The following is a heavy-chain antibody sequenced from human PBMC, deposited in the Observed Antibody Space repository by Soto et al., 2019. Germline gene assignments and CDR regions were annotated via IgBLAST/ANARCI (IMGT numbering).Heavy chain of an antibody. D-gene: IGHD4-17*01. Sequence: SGPTLVNPTETLTLTCTVSGFSLTTGKMGVSWIRQPPGKALEWLAHIFSDNERSYSTSLQGRLTISKDTSGSQVVLSMTNVDPVDTATYYCARMNVDSYQFYYAMDVWGQGTTVTVS. CDR2: IFSDNER. J-gene: IGHJ6*02. CDR3: ARMNVDSYQFYYAMDV. CDR1: GFSLTTGKMG. V-gene: IGHV2-26*01.